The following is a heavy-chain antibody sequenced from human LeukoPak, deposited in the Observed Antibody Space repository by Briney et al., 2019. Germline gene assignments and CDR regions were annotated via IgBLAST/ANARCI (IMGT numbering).Heavy chain of an antibody. D-gene: IGHD3-22*01. CDR1: GYSISSGYY. V-gene: IGHV4-38-2*02. CDR3: ARDRYYYDSSGYYTIDY. J-gene: IGHJ4*02. Sequence: SETLSLTCTVSGYSISSGYYWGWIRQPPGKGLEWIGSIYHSGSTYYNPSLKSRVTISVDTSKNQFSLKLSSVTAADTAVYYCARDRYYYDSSGYYTIDYWGQGTLVTVSS. CDR2: IYHSGST.